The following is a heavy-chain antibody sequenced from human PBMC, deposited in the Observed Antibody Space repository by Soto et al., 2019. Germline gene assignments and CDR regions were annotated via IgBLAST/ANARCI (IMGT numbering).Heavy chain of an antibody. J-gene: IGHJ5*02. V-gene: IGHV3-21*01. CDR2: ISSSSIYI. CDR3: ARDEDTTMDGLYYFDT. Sequence: PGGSLRCSCAGSGFAFTSATMNWVRQAPGRGMEWVSSISSSSIYIYYAGSVKGRFKISRENSKNSLYMQMTSLRAEETAVCYRARDEDTTMDGLYYFDTWGQGTLVTVSS. CDR1: GFAFTSAT. D-gene: IGHD5-18*01.